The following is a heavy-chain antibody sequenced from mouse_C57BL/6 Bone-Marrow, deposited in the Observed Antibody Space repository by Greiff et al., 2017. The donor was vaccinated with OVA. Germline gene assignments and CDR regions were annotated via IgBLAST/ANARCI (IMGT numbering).Heavy chain of an antibody. CDR3: ARQNYGYDEAWCAY. CDR1: GFTFSSYG. D-gene: IGHD2-2*01. J-gene: IGHJ3*01. CDR2: ISSGGSYT. V-gene: IGHV5-6*01. Sequence: EVKLVESGGDLVKPGGSLKLSCAASGFTFSSYGMSWVRQTPDKRLEWVATISSGGSYTYYPDSVKGRFTISSDNAKHILYLQMSSLKAEDTAMYYCARQNYGYDEAWCAYWGQGTLGTVSA.